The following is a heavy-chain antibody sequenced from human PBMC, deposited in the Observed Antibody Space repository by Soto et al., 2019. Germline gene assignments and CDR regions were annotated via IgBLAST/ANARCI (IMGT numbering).Heavy chain of an antibody. CDR2: ISYDGSNK. CDR1: GFTFSSYA. Sequence: PGGSLRLSCAASGFTFSSYAMHWVRQAPGKGLERVAVISYDGSNKYYADSVKGRFTISRDNSKNTLYLQMNSLRAEETAVYYCARERSGYFYFDYWGQGTLVTVSS. J-gene: IGHJ4*02. CDR3: ARERSGYFYFDY. D-gene: IGHD3-22*01. V-gene: IGHV3-30-3*01.